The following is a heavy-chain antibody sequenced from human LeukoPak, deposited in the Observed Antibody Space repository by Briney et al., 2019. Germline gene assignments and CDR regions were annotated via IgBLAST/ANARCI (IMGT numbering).Heavy chain of an antibody. CDR3: ARDAETGDLDY. Sequence: PGGSLRLSCAASGFTFSIYSINWVRQAPGKGLEWVSFITVNSNYIYYADSVKGRFTISRDNAKNSLYLQMNSLRAEDTAVYYCARDAETGDLDYWGQGTLVTVSS. V-gene: IGHV3-21*01. CDR1: GFTFSIYS. CDR2: ITVNSNYI. J-gene: IGHJ4*02. D-gene: IGHD7-27*01.